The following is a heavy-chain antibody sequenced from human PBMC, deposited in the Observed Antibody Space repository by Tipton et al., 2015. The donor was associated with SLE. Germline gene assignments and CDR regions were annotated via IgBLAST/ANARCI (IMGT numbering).Heavy chain of an antibody. CDR2: IKQDGREK. CDR1: GFTFSSYW. CDR3: AREAYSGSYFDY. D-gene: IGHD1-26*01. Sequence: GSLRLSCAASGFTFSSYWMSWVRQAPGKGLEWVANIKQDGREKYYVDSVKGRFTISKDNAKNSLYLQMNSLRAEDTAVYYCAREAYSGSYFDYWGQGTLVTVSS. V-gene: IGHV3-7*01. J-gene: IGHJ4*02.